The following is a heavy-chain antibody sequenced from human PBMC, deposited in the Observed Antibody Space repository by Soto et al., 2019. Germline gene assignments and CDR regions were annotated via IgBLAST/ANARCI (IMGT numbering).Heavy chain of an antibody. J-gene: IGHJ5*02. V-gene: IGHV5-51*01. Sequence: GESLKSSGKGSVYGFTSYWVGWVRQMPGKGLEWMWIIYPGDSDTRYSPSFQGQVTISADQSISTAYLQWSSLKASDTAMYYCARAGLPGSAVVIMGNRFDPWGQRRPVTDS. D-gene: IGHD3-3*01. CDR2: IYPGDSDT. CDR1: VYGFTSYW. CDR3: ARAGLPGSAVVIMGNRFDP.